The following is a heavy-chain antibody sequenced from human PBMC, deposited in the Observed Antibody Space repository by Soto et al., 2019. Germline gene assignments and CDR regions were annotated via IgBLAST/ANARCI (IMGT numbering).Heavy chain of an antibody. CDR2: IKEDGSEK. CDR1: GFTFSSYW. Sequence: GGSLRLSCTASGFTFSSYWMTWVRQAPGKGLEWVANIKEDGSEKYFVDSVGGRFTISRDNAKNTLYLQMNSLRAEDTAMYYCARDLTFWGQGTLVPVSS. CDR3: ARDLTF. J-gene: IGHJ4*02. V-gene: IGHV3-7*04.